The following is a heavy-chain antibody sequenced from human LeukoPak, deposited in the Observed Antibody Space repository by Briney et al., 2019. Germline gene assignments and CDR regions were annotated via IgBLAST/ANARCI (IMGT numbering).Heavy chain of an antibody. V-gene: IGHV3-23*01. CDR1: GFSFSSYN. J-gene: IGHJ3*02. Sequence: GGSLRLSCAASGFSFSSYNMNWVRQTPGKGLEWVSAISGSGGSTYYADSVKGRFTISRDNSKNTLYLQMNSLRAEDTAVYYCAKGRWELLTDAFDIWGQGTMVTVSS. CDR2: ISGSGGST. D-gene: IGHD1-26*01. CDR3: AKGRWELLTDAFDI.